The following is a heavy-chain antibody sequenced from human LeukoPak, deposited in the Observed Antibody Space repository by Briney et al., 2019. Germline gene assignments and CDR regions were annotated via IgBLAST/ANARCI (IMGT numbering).Heavy chain of an antibody. CDR2: INSGGRTT. Sequence: PGGSLRLSCAASGFTLSNYWMHWVRQAPGKGLVWVSRINSGGRTTGYAGSVKGRFTISRDNSKNTLYLQMNSLRAEDTAVYYCARGDSSSWFYYYYGMDVWGQGTTVTVSS. D-gene: IGHD6-13*01. J-gene: IGHJ6*02. V-gene: IGHV3-74*01. CDR1: GFTLSNYW. CDR3: ARGDSSSWFYYYYGMDV.